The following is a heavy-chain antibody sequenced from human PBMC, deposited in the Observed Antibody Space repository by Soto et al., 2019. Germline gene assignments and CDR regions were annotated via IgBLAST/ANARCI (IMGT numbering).Heavy chain of an antibody. J-gene: IGHJ6*02. Sequence: GGSLRLSCAASGFSFRSYVIHWVRQAPGKGLEWVALISYDGSNKYYADSVKGRFTISRDNSKNTLYLQMNSLRAEDTAVYYCAKDFDSGYGYYYGMDVWGQGTTVTVS. CDR2: ISYDGSNK. CDR1: GFSFRSYV. D-gene: IGHD5-12*01. V-gene: IGHV3-30*18. CDR3: AKDFDSGYGYYYGMDV.